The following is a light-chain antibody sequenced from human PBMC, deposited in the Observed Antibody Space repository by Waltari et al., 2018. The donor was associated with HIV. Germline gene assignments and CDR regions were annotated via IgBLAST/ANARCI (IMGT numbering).Light chain of an antibody. Sequence: DIRLTQSPSTLSASAGDRVAITCRAGQNVGAFLAWYQQKPGKPPKLLIFQAAILEGVVPSRFSVSVSGSDFTLTINGLQSDDFATYYCHQYASFSGTFGQGTKVEL. V-gene: IGKV1-5*03. CDR1: QNVGAF. J-gene: IGKJ1*01. CDR3: HQYASFSGT. CDR2: QAA.